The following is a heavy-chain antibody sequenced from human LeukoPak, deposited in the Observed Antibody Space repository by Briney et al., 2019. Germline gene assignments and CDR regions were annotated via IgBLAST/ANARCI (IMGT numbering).Heavy chain of an antibody. CDR1: GYTFTSYY. D-gene: IGHD6-13*01. V-gene: IGHV1-18*04. J-gene: IGHJ4*02. CDR3: ARFDGSWYNY. CDR2: TSAYNGNT. Sequence: GASVKVSCKASGYTFTSYYMHWVRQAPGQGLEWMGWTSAYNGNTNYAQKLQGRVTMTTDTSTSTAYMELRSLRSDDTAVYYCARFDGSWYNYWGQGTLVTVSS.